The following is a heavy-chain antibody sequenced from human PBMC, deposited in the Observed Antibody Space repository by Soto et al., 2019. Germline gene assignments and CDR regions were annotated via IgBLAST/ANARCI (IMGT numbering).Heavy chain of an antibody. D-gene: IGHD3-16*02. Sequence: PGGSLRLSCAASGFTFSSYVMHWVRHAPGNGLEWVAVIWYDGSNKYYADSVKGRFTISRDNSKNTLYLQMNSLRAEDTAVYYCARDPYDYVWGSYRPIGYFDYWGQGTLVTV. CDR3: ARDPYDYVWGSYRPIGYFDY. CDR2: IWYDGSNK. J-gene: IGHJ4*02. V-gene: IGHV3-33*01. CDR1: GFTFSSYV.